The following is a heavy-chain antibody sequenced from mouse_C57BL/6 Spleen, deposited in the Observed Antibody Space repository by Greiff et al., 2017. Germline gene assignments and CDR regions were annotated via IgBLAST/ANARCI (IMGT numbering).Heavy chain of an antibody. D-gene: IGHD4-1*01. J-gene: IGHJ3*01. V-gene: IGHV5-9-1*02. CDR1: GFTFSSYA. CDR3: TRDGTGTSAY. CDR2: ISSGGDYI. Sequence: EVKLMESGEGLVKPGGSLKLSCAASGFTFSSYAMSWVRQTPETRLEWVAYISSGGDYIYYADTVKGRFTISRDNARNTLYLQMSSLKSEDTAMYYCTRDGTGTSAYWGQGTLVTVSA.